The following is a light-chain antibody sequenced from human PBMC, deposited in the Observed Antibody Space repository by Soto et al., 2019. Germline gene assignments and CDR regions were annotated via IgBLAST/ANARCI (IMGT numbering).Light chain of an antibody. Sequence: ETVMTQSPATLSVSPGERATLSCTVSQSVSSSYLAWYQQKPGQAPRLLIYGASSRATGIPDRFSGSGSGTDFTLTISRLEPEDFAVYYCQQYGSSRWTFGQGTKVDIK. CDR1: QSVSSSY. CDR2: GAS. J-gene: IGKJ1*01. CDR3: QQYGSSRWT. V-gene: IGKV3-20*01.